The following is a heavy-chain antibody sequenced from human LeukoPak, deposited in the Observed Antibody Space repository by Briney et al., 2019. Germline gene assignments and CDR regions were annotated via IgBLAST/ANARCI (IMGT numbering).Heavy chain of an antibody. V-gene: IGHV3-23*01. J-gene: IGHJ6*02. CDR3: AKSVAIYFYYGLDV. Sequence: GGSLRLSCAASGFTFTSYSMSWVRQAPGKGLEWVSGTSDRGDYTYYADSVKGRFTISRDSSKNTLFLQMNSLRAEDTALYYCAKSVAIYFYYGLDVWGQGTTVTVSS. D-gene: IGHD3-3*01. CDR1: GFTFTSYS. CDR2: TSDRGDYT.